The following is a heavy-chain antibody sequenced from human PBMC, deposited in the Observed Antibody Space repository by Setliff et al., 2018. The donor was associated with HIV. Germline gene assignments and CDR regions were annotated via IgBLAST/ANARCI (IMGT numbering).Heavy chain of an antibody. CDR3: ARRRGTYGNALDI. CDR2: IYPGDSDT. CDR1: ADTFTYYW. J-gene: IGHJ3*02. Sequence: PGESLKISCQGSADTFTYYWIGWVRQMPGKGLEWMGVIYPGDSDTRYSPSFQGQVTISADKSINTAYLQWSSLEASDSAIYYCARRRGTYGNALDIWGQGTLVTVSS. V-gene: IGHV5-51*01. D-gene: IGHD4-17*01.